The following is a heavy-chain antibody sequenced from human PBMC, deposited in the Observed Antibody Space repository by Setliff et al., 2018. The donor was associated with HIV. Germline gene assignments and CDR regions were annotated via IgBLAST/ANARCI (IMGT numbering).Heavy chain of an antibody. CDR3: ARGSDCDATTCGDYYYMDV. CDR2: TNFSGGT. J-gene: IGHJ6*03. V-gene: IGHV4-34*01. CDR1: GGSFSGYS. Sequence: PSETLSLTCAVYGGSFSGYSWNWIRQSPGKGLEWIGETNFSGGTNYNPSPKSRVTISVDTSKNQLSLTLTSVTAADTAVYYCARGSDCDATTCGDYYYMDVWGKGTTVTVSS. D-gene: IGHD2-2*01.